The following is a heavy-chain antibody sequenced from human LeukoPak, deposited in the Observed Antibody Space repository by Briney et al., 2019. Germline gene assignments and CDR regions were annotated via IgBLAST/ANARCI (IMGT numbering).Heavy chain of an antibody. CDR2: ISYRGNT. D-gene: IGHD2-2*01. Sequence: SETLSLTCTVSGGSVTSGSYYWSWIRQPPGKELEWIGYISYRGNTNYNPSLKSRVTISVDTSKNQFSLKLSSVTAADTAVYYCARHDIVVVPAATYDAFDIWGQGTMVTVSS. J-gene: IGHJ3*02. CDR3: ARHDIVVVPAATYDAFDI. V-gene: IGHV4-61*01. CDR1: GGSVTSGSYY.